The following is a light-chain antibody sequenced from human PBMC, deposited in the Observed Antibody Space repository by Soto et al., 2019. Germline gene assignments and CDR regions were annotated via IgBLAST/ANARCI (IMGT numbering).Light chain of an antibody. V-gene: IGKV2-30*02. Sequence: DVVMTQSPLSLPVTLGQPASISCRSNQSLVHSDGIAYFSWFQQRPGRSPRRLIYKVSNRYSGVPARFSGSGSGTDFALKISRVEAEDVGVYYCMQGTPWPITFGQGTRLEIK. CDR3: MQGTPWPIT. CDR1: QSLVHSDGIAY. J-gene: IGKJ5*01. CDR2: KVS.